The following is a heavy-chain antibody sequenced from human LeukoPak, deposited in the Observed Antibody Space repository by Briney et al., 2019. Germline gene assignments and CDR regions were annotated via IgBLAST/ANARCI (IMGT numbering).Heavy chain of an antibody. D-gene: IGHD3-22*01. J-gene: IGHJ3*02. CDR2: ISYDGSNK. CDR1: GFTFSSYA. Sequence: GGSLRLSCAASGFTFSSYAMHWVRQAPGKGLEWVAVISYDGSNKYYADSVKGRFTISRDNSKNTLYLQMNSLRAEDTAVYYCAKDHYYDSSGYFHSLAFDIWGQGTMVTVSS. V-gene: IGHV3-30-3*01. CDR3: AKDHYYDSSGYFHSLAFDI.